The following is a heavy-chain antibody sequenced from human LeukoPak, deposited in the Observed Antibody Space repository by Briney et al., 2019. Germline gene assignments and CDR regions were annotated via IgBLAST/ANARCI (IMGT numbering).Heavy chain of an antibody. V-gene: IGHV4-61*02. CDR1: GGSISSGSYY. CDR3: ARDLRTGTTFSFDY. CDR2: IYTSGST. Sequence: SETLSLTCTVSGGSISSGSYYWSWIRQPAGKGLEWIGRIYTSGSTNYNPSLKSRVTISVDTSKNQFSLKLSSVTAADTAVYYCARDLRTGTTFSFDYWGQGTLVTVSS. J-gene: IGHJ4*02. D-gene: IGHD1-7*01.